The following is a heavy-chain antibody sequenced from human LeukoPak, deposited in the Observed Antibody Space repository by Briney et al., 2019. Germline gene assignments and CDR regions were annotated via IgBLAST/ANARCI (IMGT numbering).Heavy chain of an antibody. Sequence: SETLSLTCTVSGGSISSSSYYWGWIRQPPGKGLGWIGSIYYSGSTYYNPSLKSRVTISVDTSKNQFSLKLSSVTAADTAVYYCARRNGILRYFDWGRKYYFDYWGQGTLVTVSS. J-gene: IGHJ4*02. CDR2: IYYSGST. V-gene: IGHV4-39*01. D-gene: IGHD3-9*01. CDR1: GGSISSSSYY. CDR3: ARRNGILRYFDWGRKYYFDY.